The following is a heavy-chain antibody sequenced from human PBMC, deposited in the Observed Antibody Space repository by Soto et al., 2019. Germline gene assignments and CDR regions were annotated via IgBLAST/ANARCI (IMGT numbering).Heavy chain of an antibody. CDR1: GYTFTSYG. J-gene: IGHJ4*02. CDR2: ISAYNGNT. V-gene: IGHV1-18*01. Sequence: ASVKVSCKASGYTFTSYGISWVRQAPGQGLEWMGWISAYNGNTNYAQKLQGRVTMTTDTSTSTAYMELRSLRSDDTAVYYCARTRGDYDYVWGSYRYPNDYWGQGTLVTVSS. CDR3: ARTRGDYDYVWGSYRYPNDY. D-gene: IGHD3-16*02.